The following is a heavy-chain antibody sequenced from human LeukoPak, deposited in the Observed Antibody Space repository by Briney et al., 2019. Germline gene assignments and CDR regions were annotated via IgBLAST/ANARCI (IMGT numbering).Heavy chain of an antibody. V-gene: IGHV4-39*01. CDR3: ARNWDPMPFDS. CDR1: GGSISSRSHY. Sequence: SETLSLTCTVSGGSISSRSHYWGWIRQPPGKGLEWIGSIYYSGSTYYNPSLKSRVTISVDTSKNQFSLKLSSVTAADTAVYYCARNWDPMPFDSWGQGTLVIVSS. CDR2: IYYSGST. J-gene: IGHJ4*02. D-gene: IGHD7-27*01.